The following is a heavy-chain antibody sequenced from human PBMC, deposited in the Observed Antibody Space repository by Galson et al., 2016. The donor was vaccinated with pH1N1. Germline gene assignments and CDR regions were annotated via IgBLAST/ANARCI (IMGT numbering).Heavy chain of an antibody. J-gene: IGHJ4*02. CDR3: ASLGFGSGAGNSLGPWGYFGL. V-gene: IGHV5-51*01. Sequence: QSGAEVKKPGESLKISCQGSGYSFTSHWIAWVRRMPGKGLEWMAIIYPGDSESRYSPSFQNQVTISADKSISTAYLQWRSLRASDTATYYCASLGFGSGAGNSLGPWGYFGLWGQGTLLTVSS. CDR2: IYPGDSES. D-gene: IGHD2-15*01. CDR1: GYSFTSHW.